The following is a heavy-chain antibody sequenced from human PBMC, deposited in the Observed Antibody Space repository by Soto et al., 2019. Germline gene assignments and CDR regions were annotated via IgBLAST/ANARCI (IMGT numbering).Heavy chain of an antibody. CDR3: AKATATGGGAFDI. D-gene: IGHD2-8*02. J-gene: IGHJ3*02. Sequence: PGGSLRLSFAASGFICSSYDMSWVRQAPGKGLEWVSTILVSGSTHYPDSVKGRFTISRDNSKNTVFLQMNSLTAGDTAVYYCAKATATGGGAFDICGQGTMVTV. CDR1: GFICSSYD. CDR2: ILVSGST. V-gene: IGHV3-23*01.